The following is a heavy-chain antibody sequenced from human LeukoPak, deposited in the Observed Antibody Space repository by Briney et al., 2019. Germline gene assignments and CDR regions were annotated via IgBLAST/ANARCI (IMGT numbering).Heavy chain of an antibody. CDR1: GFTFSSYA. V-gene: IGHV3-30*04. Sequence: GGSLRLSCAASGFTFSSYAMHWARQAPGKGLEWVAVISYDGSNKYYADSVKGRFTISRDNSKNTLYLEMNSLRAEDTAVYYCARDSARGYSYGYIVYWGQGTLVTVSS. CDR2: ISYDGSNK. J-gene: IGHJ4*02. CDR3: ARDSARGYSYGYIVY. D-gene: IGHD5-18*01.